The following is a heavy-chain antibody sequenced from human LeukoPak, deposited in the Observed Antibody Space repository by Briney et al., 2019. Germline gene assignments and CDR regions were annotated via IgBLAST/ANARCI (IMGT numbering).Heavy chain of an antibody. Sequence: SQTLSLTCTVSGASISSGAYDWIWIRQCPGKGLEWIGHIFLSGTTFFSPSLKSRLTISAHMSKNQFSLTLTSVTAADTAVYYCARGGTISNDWGDYNWVDPWGQGTLVTVSS. CDR2: IFLSGTT. J-gene: IGHJ5*02. CDR3: ARGGTISNDWGDYNWVDP. CDR1: GASISSGAYD. D-gene: IGHD4-17*01. V-gene: IGHV4-31*03.